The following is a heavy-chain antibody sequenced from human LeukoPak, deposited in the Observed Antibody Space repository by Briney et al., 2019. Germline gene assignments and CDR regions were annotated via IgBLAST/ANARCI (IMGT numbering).Heavy chain of an antibody. J-gene: IGHJ4*02. CDR2: ISWNSGSI. D-gene: IGHD5-24*01. V-gene: IGHV3-9*01. CDR3: AKDLLEMATMAFDY. CDR1: GFTFDDYP. Sequence: PGGSLRLSCAASGFTFDDYPMHWVRQAPGKGLEWVSGISWNSGSIGYADSVKGRFTISRDNAKNSLYLQMNSLRAEDTALYYCAKDLLEMATMAFDYWGQGTLVTVSS.